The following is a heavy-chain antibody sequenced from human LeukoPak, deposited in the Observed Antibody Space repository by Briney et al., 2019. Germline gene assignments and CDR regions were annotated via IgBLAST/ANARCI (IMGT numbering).Heavy chain of an antibody. V-gene: IGHV4-59*01. D-gene: IGHD2-15*01. CDR1: GGSISSYY. CDR2: IYYSGST. Sequence: TSETLSLTCTVSGGSISSYYWSWIRQPPGKGLEWIGYIYYSGSTNYNPSLKRRVTISVDTSKNQFSLKLSSVTAADTAVYYCARGGGYPIFDYWGQGTLVTVSS. CDR3: ARGGGYPIFDY. J-gene: IGHJ4*02.